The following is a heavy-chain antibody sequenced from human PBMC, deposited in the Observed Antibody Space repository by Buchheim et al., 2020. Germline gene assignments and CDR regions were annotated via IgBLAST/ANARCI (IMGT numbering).Heavy chain of an antibody. J-gene: IGHJ4*02. Sequence: EVQLVESGGSLVQPGGSLRLSCTASGFTFRDYWMHWVRQAPGKGLVWVSLIDPDGRSITYPDSVKGRFTISRDNAKNTVYLQMTSLRPEDTAVYFCARDCPIPGRGVDVYWGPGTL. CDR1: GFTFRDYW. V-gene: IGHV3-74*01. CDR3: ARDCPIPGRGVDVY. D-gene: IGHD5-12*01. CDR2: IDPDGRSI.